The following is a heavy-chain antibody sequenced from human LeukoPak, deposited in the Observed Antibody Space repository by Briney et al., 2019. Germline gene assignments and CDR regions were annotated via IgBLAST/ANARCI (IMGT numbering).Heavy chain of an antibody. Sequence: SETLSLTCTVSGGSISSYYWSWIRQPPGKGLEWIGYIYYSGSTNYNPSLKSRVTISVDTSKNQFSLKLSSVTAADTAVYYCVRGGVFVPFDYWGQGTLVTVSS. CDR2: IYYSGST. D-gene: IGHD3-16*02. J-gene: IGHJ4*02. V-gene: IGHV4-59*01. CDR3: VRGGVFVPFDY. CDR1: GGSISSYY.